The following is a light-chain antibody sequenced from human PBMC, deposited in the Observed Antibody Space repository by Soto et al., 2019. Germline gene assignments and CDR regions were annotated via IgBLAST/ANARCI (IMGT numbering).Light chain of an antibody. J-gene: IGKJ1*01. Sequence: DIRITYSRPSLVASVGESVTMTCRASQGISTYLNWCQQKPGKAPKLLIYAASSLQSGVPSRFSGSGSETDFTLTISSLQPEDFATYSCQQSYSTTWTFGQGTKVDIK. V-gene: IGKV1-39*01. CDR3: QQSYSTTWT. CDR2: AAS. CDR1: QGISTY.